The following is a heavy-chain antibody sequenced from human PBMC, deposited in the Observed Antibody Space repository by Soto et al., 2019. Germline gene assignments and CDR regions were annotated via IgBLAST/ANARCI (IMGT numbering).Heavy chain of an antibody. CDR3: AREVVVAATLYYYGMDV. Sequence: GGSLRLSCAASGFTFSSYAMSWVRQAPGKGLEWVSAISGSGGSTYYADSVKGRFTISRDNSKNTLYLQMNSLRAEDTAVYYCAREVVVAATLYYYGMDVWGQGTTVTVSS. CDR1: GFTFSSYA. D-gene: IGHD2-15*01. J-gene: IGHJ6*02. V-gene: IGHV3-23*01. CDR2: ISGSGGST.